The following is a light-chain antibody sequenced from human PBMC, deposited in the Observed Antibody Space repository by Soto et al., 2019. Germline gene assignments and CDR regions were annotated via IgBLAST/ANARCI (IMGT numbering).Light chain of an antibody. V-gene: IGKV3-20*01. CDR1: QSVSGSY. CDR2: GAS. CDR3: QQYGSSPQA. J-gene: IGKJ1*01. Sequence: EIVLTQSPGTLSLSPGERATLSCRASQSVSGSYLAWYQHKPGQAPRLLIYGASSRDTGIPDRFSGSGSGTDFTLTISRLEPEDCAVYYCQQYGSSPQAFGQGTKVEIQ.